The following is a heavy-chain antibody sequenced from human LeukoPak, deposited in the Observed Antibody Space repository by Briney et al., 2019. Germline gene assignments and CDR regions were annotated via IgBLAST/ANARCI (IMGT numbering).Heavy chain of an antibody. D-gene: IGHD6-19*01. CDR2: ISYDGSNK. CDR1: GFTFSSYA. V-gene: IGHV3-30-3*01. CDR3: ARSGGWYRYYFDY. J-gene: IGHJ4*02. Sequence: GRSLRLSCAASGFTFSSYAMHWVRQAPGKGLEWVAVISYDGSNKYYADSVKGRFTISRGNSKNTLYLQMNSLRAEDTAVYYCARSGGWYRYYFDYWGQGTLVTVSS.